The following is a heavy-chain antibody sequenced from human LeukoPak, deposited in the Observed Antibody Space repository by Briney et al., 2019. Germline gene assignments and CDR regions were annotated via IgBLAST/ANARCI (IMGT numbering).Heavy chain of an antibody. CDR2: IYYSGST. J-gene: IGHJ3*02. D-gene: IGHD3-10*01. V-gene: IGHV4-39*07. Sequence: SETLSLTCTVSGGSISSTSYYWGWIRQPPGKGLEWIGTIYYSGSTYYNPSLKSRVTISVDKSKNQFSLKLSSVTAADTAVYYCARDGGLLWFGELLRAFDIWGQGTMVTVSS. CDR1: GGSISSTSYY. CDR3: ARDGGLLWFGELLRAFDI.